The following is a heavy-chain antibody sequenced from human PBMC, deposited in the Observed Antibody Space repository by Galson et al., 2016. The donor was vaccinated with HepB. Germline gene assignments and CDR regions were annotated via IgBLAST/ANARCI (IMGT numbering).Heavy chain of an antibody. CDR2: MWYDGSHK. V-gene: IGHV3-33*06. J-gene: IGHJ4*02. CDR3: AKNLRIRIAAPEY. CDR1: GFTFSSYG. D-gene: IGHD2-15*01. Sequence: SLRLSCAASGFTFSSYGMHWVRQAPGKGLEWVAVMWYDGSHKDYADSVKGRFTISGDNSKNTLYLQMNSLRAEDTAVCYCAKNLRIRIAAPEYWGQGTVVTVSS.